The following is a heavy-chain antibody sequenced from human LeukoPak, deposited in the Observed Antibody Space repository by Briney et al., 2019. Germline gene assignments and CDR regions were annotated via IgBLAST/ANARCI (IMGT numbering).Heavy chain of an antibody. J-gene: IGHJ6*02. CDR2: TFYRSKWYN. Sequence: SQTLSLTCAISGDSVSSNSAAWNWIRQSPSRGLEWLGRTFYRSKWYNDYAVSVKSRITMNPDTSKNQFSLQLNSVIPEDTAVYYCARGSPNLGFCSSTSCYYGMDVWGQGTTVTVSS. D-gene: IGHD2-2*01. V-gene: IGHV6-1*01. CDR3: ARGSPNLGFCSSTSCYYGMDV. CDR1: GDSVSSNSAA.